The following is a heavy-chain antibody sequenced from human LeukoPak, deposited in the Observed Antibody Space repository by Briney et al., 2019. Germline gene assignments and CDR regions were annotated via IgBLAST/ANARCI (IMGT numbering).Heavy chain of an antibody. CDR2: INSDGSST. V-gene: IGHV3-74*01. J-gene: IGHJ5*02. CDR3: ARDLGGWFDP. CDR1: GFTFSSYW. Sequence: GGSLRLSCAASGFTFSSYWMHWVRQAPGKGLVWASRINSDGSSTSYADSVKGRFTISRDNAKNTLYLQMNSLRAEDTAVYYCARDLGGWFDPWGQGTLVTVSS. D-gene: IGHD3-16*01.